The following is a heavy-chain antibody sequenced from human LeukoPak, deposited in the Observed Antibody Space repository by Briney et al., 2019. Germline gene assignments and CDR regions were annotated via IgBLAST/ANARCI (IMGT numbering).Heavy chain of an antibody. J-gene: IGHJ4*02. CDR3: ARGGYSFDY. V-gene: IGHV3-7*01. D-gene: IGHD5-12*01. Sequence: GGSLRLSCAASGFTLSGYWMSWVRRAPGKGLEWVARLHADGIERYYVDPVKGRFTISRDNAKNSLHLQMYSLRLDDTAAYYCARGGYSFDYLGQGTLVTVSS. CDR2: LHADGIER. CDR1: GFTLSGYW.